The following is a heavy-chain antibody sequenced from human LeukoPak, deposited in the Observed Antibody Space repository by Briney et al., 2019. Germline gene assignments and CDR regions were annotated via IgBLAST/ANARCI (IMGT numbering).Heavy chain of an antibody. CDR2: ISWDGTST. D-gene: IGHD5-18*01. V-gene: IGHV3-43*01. CDR3: AKGPDSSLVGAFDL. J-gene: IGHJ3*01. Sequence: GGSLRLSCEASEFPFDDYPLHWVRQAPGKGLEWVSLISWDGTSTYYGDSVKGRFTTSRDNNKYSLYLQMNNLRPDDTALYYCAKGPDSSLVGAFDLWGQGTMVTVSS. CDR1: EFPFDDYP.